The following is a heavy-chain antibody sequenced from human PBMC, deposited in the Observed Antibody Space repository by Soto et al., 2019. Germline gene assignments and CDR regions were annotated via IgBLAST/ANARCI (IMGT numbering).Heavy chain of an antibody. CDR2: IYYSGST. Sequence: QVQLQESGPGLVKPSQTLSLTCTVSGGSISSGDYYWSWIRQPPGKGLEWIGSIYYSGSTYYNPSLKSRVSISLDTSKNQFSLNLTSVTAADTAVYYCASRHSSPYFDYWGQGTLVTVSS. V-gene: IGHV4-30-4*01. CDR3: ASRHSSPYFDY. CDR1: GGSISSGDYY. D-gene: IGHD6-13*01. J-gene: IGHJ4*02.